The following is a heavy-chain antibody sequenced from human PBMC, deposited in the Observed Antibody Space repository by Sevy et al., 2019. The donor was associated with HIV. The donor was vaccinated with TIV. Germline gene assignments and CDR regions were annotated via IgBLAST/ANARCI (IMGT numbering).Heavy chain of an antibody. J-gene: IGHJ4*02. CDR1: GFTFDHYA. V-gene: IGHV3-9*01. Sequence: GGSLRLSCAASGFTFDHYAMHWVRQAPGKGLEWVSGISWNSGSIGYADSVKGRFTISRDNAKNSLYLQMNSLRAEDTALYYCAKGDCSSTSCYRFDYWGQGTLVTVSS. CDR2: ISWNSGSI. D-gene: IGHD2-2*01. CDR3: AKGDCSSTSCYRFDY.